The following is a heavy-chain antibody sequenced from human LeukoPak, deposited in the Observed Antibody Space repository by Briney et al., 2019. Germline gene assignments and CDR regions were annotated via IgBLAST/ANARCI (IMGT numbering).Heavy chain of an antibody. D-gene: IGHD6-19*01. CDR3: AMSAVAGMMHGMDV. J-gene: IGHJ6*02. CDR1: GGSISSYY. CDR2: IYYSGST. Sequence: AETLCLTCTVSGGSISSYYWSWVRQPPGKGLEWVGYIYYSGSTNYNPSLKSRVTISVDTSKNQFSLKLSSVTAADTAVYYCAMSAVAGMMHGMDVWGQGTTVTVSS. V-gene: IGHV4-59*01.